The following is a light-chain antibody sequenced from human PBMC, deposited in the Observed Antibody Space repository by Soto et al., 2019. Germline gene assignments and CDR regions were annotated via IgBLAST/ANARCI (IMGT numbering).Light chain of an antibody. V-gene: IGKV1-39*01. J-gene: IGKJ4*01. Sequence: DIQMTQSPSSLSASIGDIITITCRASQSISTYLNWYQQKPGKDPKLLIYGASTLQNGVPSSFSGSRSATDYTLTISVLQPEDFATYYCQQSYITPPLTFGGGTKVAMK. CDR1: QSISTY. CDR2: GAS. CDR3: QQSYITPPLT.